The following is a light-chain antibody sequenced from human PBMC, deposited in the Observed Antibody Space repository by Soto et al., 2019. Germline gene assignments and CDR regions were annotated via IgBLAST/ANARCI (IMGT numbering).Light chain of an antibody. V-gene: IGLV1-40*01. CDR2: GNS. Sequence: QSVLTQPPSVSGAPGQRVTISCTGSSSNIGAGYDVHWYQQLPGTAPKLLIYGNSNRPSGVPDRFSGSKSGTSASLAITGLQAEDEADYYCAGWDDSLSGVVFGGGTKLTVL. J-gene: IGLJ2*01. CDR1: SSNIGAGYD. CDR3: AGWDDSLSGVV.